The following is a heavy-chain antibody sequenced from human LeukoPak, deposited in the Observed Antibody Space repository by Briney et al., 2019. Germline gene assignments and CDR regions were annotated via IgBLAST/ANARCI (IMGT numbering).Heavy chain of an antibody. CDR1: GFTFSSLS. V-gene: IGHV3-21*05. D-gene: IGHD3-22*01. J-gene: IGHJ4*02. CDR2: LSDSSSDI. Sequence: GVPLRLPCTPSGFTFSSLSKNWVPQAPGKGLEWVSYLSDSSSDIYYEASVKGRITISRDNAKNSLYLQMNSLSAEDTAVYYCARDSGYYDSRGRLPYWGQGTLVTVSS. CDR3: ARDSGYYDSRGRLPY.